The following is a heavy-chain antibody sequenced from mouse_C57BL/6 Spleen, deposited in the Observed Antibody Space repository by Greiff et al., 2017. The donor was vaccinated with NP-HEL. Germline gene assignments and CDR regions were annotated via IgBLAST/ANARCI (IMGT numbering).Heavy chain of an antibody. CDR2: IYPGDGDT. CDR1: GYAFSSSW. CDR3: ARRVSFTTVVVEDYFDY. J-gene: IGHJ2*01. Sequence: QVQLQQSGPELVKPGASVKISCKASGYAFSSSWMNWVKQRPGKGLEWIGRIYPGDGDTNYNGKFKGKATLTADKSSSTAYMQLSSLTSEDSAVYSCARRVSFTTVVVEDYFDYWGQGTTLTVSS. D-gene: IGHD1-1*01. V-gene: IGHV1-82*01.